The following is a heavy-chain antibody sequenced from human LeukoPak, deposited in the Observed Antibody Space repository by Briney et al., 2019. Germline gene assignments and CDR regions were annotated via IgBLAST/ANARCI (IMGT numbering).Heavy chain of an antibody. CDR1: GYTFTSYY. V-gene: IGHV1-46*03. J-gene: IGHJ6*02. CDR3: ARKMGGYSYGYNYYGMDV. D-gene: IGHD5-18*01. CDR2: INPSGGST. Sequence: ASVKVSCKASGYTFTSYYMHWVRQAPGQGLEWMGIINPSGGSTSYAQKFQGRVTMTRDTSTSTVYMELSSLRSEDTAVYYCARKMGGYSYGYNYYGMDVWGQGTTVTVSS.